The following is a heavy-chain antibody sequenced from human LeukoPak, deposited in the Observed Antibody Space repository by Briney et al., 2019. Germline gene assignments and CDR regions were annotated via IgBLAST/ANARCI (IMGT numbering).Heavy chain of an antibody. CDR3: ARGAAAAGRLGFDY. D-gene: IGHD6-13*01. CDR1: GGSISSYH. V-gene: IGHV4-59*01. J-gene: IGHJ4*02. Sequence: PSETLSLTCTVSGGSISSYHWSWIRQPPGKGLEWIGYIYYSGSTNYNPSLKSRVTISVDTSKNQFSLKLSSVTAADTAVYYCARGAAAAGRLGFDYWGQGTLVTVSS. CDR2: IYYSGST.